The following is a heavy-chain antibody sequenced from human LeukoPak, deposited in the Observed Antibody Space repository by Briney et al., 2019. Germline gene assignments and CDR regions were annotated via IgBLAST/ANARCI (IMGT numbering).Heavy chain of an antibody. Sequence: GESLKISCQGSGYSFTSYWISWVRQMPGKGLEWMGRIDPSDSYTNYSPSFQGHFTISADKSITTSYLQWTSLKASDTAMYYCARLQYCGGDCSPLWGQGTMLTVSS. V-gene: IGHV5-10-1*01. J-gene: IGHJ3*01. CDR2: IDPSDSYT. CDR1: GYSFTSYW. D-gene: IGHD2-21*02. CDR3: ARLQYCGGDCSPL.